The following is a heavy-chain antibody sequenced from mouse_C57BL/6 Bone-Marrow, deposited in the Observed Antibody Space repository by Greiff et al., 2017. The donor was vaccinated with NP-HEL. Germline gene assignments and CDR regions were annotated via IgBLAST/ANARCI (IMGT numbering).Heavy chain of an antibody. CDR1: GFSLTSYG. J-gene: IGHJ2*01. CDR2: IWSGGST. CDR3: ASMDYDYGNYFDY. V-gene: IGHV2-2*01. D-gene: IGHD2-4*01. Sequence: QVQLKESGPGLVQPSQSLSITCTVSGFSLTSYGVHWVRQSPGKGLEWLGVIWSGGSTDYNAAFISRLSISKDNSKSQVFFKMNSLQADDTAIYYCASMDYDYGNYFDYWGQGTTLTVSS.